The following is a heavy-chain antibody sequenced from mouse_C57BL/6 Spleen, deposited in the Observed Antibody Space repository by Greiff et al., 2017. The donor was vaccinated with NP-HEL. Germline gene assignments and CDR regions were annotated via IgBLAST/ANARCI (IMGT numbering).Heavy chain of an antibody. V-gene: IGHV1-61*01. D-gene: IGHD1-1*01. J-gene: IGHJ2*01. CDR3: ARFTTVVATDFDY. CDR1: GYTFTSYW. Sequence: QVQLQQPGAELVRPGSSVKLSCKASGYTFTSYWMDWVKQRPGQGLEWIGNIYPSDSETHYNQKFKDKATLTVDKSSSTAYMQLSSLTSEDSAVYYCARFTTVVATDFDYWGQGTTLTVSS. CDR2: IYPSDSET.